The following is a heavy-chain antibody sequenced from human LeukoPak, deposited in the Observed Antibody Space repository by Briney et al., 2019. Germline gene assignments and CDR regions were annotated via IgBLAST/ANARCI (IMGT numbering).Heavy chain of an antibody. CDR2: IYYSGST. CDR3: ARDHTGDSSGPEAAYMDV. Sequence: PSQSLSLTCTVSGDPVNSYYWSWIRQSPGKGREWIGNIYYSGSTNYNPSLKSRVTMSVDTSKKQFYLKLGSVTSADTAVYYCARDHTGDSSGPEAAYMDVWGKGTTVTVSS. CDR1: GDPVNSYY. V-gene: IGHV4-59*02. J-gene: IGHJ6*03. D-gene: IGHD6-19*01.